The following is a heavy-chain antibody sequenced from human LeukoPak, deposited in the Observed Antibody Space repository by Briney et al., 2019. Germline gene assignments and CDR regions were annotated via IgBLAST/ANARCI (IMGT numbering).Heavy chain of an antibody. D-gene: IGHD6-13*01. Sequence: PGGSLRLSCAASGFTFSSYAMSWVRQAPGKGLEWVSTISGSGGSTYYADSVKGRFTISRDNSKDTLYLQMNSLRAEDTAVYYCANGGKYQVLIAAVGTGYWGQGTLVTVSS. CDR2: ISGSGGST. CDR3: ANGGKYQVLIAAVGTGY. J-gene: IGHJ4*02. V-gene: IGHV3-23*01. CDR1: GFTFSSYA.